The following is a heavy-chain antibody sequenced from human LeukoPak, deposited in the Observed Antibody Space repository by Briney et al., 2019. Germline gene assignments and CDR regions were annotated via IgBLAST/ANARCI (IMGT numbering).Heavy chain of an antibody. Sequence: PSETLSLTCTVSGGSISSYYWSWIRQPAGKGLEWIGRIYTSGSTNYNPSLKSRVTMSVDTSKNQFSPKLSSVTAADTAVYYCARLIVSSAVTYYFDYWGQGTLVTVSS. CDR1: GGSISSYY. V-gene: IGHV4-4*07. CDR2: IYTSGST. D-gene: IGHD4-17*01. J-gene: IGHJ4*02. CDR3: ARLIVSSAVTYYFDY.